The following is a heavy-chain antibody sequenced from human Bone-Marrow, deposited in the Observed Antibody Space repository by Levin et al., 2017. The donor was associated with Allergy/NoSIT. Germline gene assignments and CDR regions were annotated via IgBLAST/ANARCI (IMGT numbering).Heavy chain of an antibody. CDR3: ARNPVAGNWYFDL. CDR1: ALTFSSSG. V-gene: IGHV3-30*03. CDR2: ISSDGSLK. D-gene: IGHD6-19*01. Sequence: RAGGSLRLSCAASALTFSSSGMHWVRQVPGKGLEWVAAISSDGSLKYYADSVKGRFTISRDNSKNTLYLQMNSLRAEDTAVYYCARNPVAGNWYFDLWGRGTLVSVSS. J-gene: IGHJ2*01.